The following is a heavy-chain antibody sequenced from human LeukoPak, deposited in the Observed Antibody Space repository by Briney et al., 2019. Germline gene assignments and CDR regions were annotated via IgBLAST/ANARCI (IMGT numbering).Heavy chain of an antibody. V-gene: IGHV1-24*01. CDR3: ARKGPRSGSYYA. CDR2: FDPEDGET. Sequence: GASVKVSCKVSGYTLTELSMHWVRQAPGKGLEWMGGFDPEDGETIYAQKFQGRVTMTRNTSISTAYMELSSLRSEDTAVYYCARKGPRSGSYYAWGQGTLVTVSS. J-gene: IGHJ1*01. CDR1: GYTLTELS. D-gene: IGHD1-26*01.